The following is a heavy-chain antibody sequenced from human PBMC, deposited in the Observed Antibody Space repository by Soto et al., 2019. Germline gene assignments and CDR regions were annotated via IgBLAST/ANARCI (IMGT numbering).Heavy chain of an antibody. Sequence: QVQLQESGPGLVKPSETLSLTCTVSGDSVTSVSDYWSWIRQPPGKGLEWIGYIYYSGSADYNPSLGSRVTISIDTSKNLFSLKLTSVTAADTAGYYCARGVGFGYYYYHMDLWGQGTTVTVSS. J-gene: IGHJ6*02. CDR3: ARGVGFGYYYYHMDL. CDR1: GDSVTSVSDY. CDR2: IYYSGSA. V-gene: IGHV4-61*01. D-gene: IGHD3-10*01.